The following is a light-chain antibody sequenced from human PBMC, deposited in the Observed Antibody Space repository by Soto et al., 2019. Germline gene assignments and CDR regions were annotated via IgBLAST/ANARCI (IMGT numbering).Light chain of an antibody. Sequence: EIVLTQSPATLSLSPGETATLSCRASQSVSSYLAWYQQKPGQAPRLLFYDASNRATGIPARFSGSGSGTDFTLTISSLVPEDFAVYYCQQRTNWLTFGGGTKVEI. V-gene: IGKV3-11*01. CDR3: QQRTNWLT. J-gene: IGKJ4*01. CDR1: QSVSSY. CDR2: DAS.